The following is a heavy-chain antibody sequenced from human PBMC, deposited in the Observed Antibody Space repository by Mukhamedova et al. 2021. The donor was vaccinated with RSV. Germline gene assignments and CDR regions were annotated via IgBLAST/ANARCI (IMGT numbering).Heavy chain of an antibody. D-gene: IGHD4/OR15-4a*01. Sequence: VHDGSFSGYYWSWIRQPPGKGLEWIGEINLRGNTNYNPSLNSRVTISIDTSKNQFSLKLPSVTAADPAVPYCARGHYDATGRYY. CDR1: DGSFSGYY. V-gene: IGHV4-34*01. CDR2: INLRGNT. CDR3: ARGHYDATGRYY. J-gene: IGHJ6*01.